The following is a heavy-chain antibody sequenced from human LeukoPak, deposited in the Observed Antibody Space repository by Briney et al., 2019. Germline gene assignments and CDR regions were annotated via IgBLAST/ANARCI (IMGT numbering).Heavy chain of an antibody. V-gene: IGHV4-34*01. CDR1: GGSFSGYY. CDR3: ARGLYGSSGFDY. Sequence: PSETLSLTCAVYGGSFSGYYWSWIRQPPGKGLEWIGEINHSGSTNYNPSLKSRVTISVDTSKNQFSLKLSSVTAADTAVYYCARGLYGSSGFDYWGQGTLVTVSS. D-gene: IGHD2-15*01. J-gene: IGHJ4*02. CDR2: INHSGST.